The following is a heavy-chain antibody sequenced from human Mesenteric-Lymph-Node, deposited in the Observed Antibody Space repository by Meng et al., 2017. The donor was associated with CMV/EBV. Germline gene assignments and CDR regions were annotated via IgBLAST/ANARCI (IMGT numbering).Heavy chain of an antibody. D-gene: IGHD6-6*01. CDR3: TIGVGSSDFDY. CDR2: IKSKNDGGTT. CDR1: GFTYPTAW. J-gene: IGHJ4*02. Sequence: GGSLRLSCAASGFTYPTAWMSWVRQAPGKGLEWVGRIKSKNDGGTTDYAAPVKGRFTISRDDSTNTLYLQMNSLKTEDTAVYYCTIGVGSSDFDYWGQGTLVTVSS. V-gene: IGHV3-15*01.